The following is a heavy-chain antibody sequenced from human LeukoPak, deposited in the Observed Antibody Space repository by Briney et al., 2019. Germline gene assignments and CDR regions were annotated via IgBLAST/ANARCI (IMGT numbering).Heavy chain of an antibody. Sequence: GGSLRLSCAASEFSFSNYWMSWVRQAPGKGLERVAHTNQDGSKNYYVDSLKGRFTISRDNAKNSLYLQMNSLRAEDSAVYYCATTVPGYPDDYFDYWGQGTLVTVSS. V-gene: IGHV3-7*01. CDR2: TNQDGSKN. J-gene: IGHJ4*02. CDR1: EFSFSNYW. D-gene: IGHD6-19*01. CDR3: ATTVPGYPDDYFDY.